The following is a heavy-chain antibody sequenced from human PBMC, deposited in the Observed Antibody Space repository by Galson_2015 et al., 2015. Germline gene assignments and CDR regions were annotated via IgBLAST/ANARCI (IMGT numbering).Heavy chain of an antibody. CDR1: GFTFSSYG. CDR3: AKDRNSGYSYGPFDY. Sequence: SLRLSCAASGFTFSSYGMHWVRQAPGKGLEWVAVISYDGSNKYYADSVKGRFAISRDNSKNTLYLQMNSLRAEDTAVYYCAKDRNSGYSYGPFDYWGQGTLVTVSS. J-gene: IGHJ4*02. D-gene: IGHD5-18*01. CDR2: ISYDGSNK. V-gene: IGHV3-30*18.